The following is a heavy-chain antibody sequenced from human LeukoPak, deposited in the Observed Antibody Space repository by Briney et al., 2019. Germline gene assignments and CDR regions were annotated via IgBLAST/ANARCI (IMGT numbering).Heavy chain of an antibody. J-gene: IGHJ5*02. CDR2: IYYSGST. Sequence: SETLSLTCTVSGGSISSSSYYWGWIRQPPGKGLEWIGSIYYSGSTNYNPSLKSRVTISVDTSKNQFSLKLSSVTAADTAVYYCARRHMVRGVIAGVWFDPWGQGTLVTVSS. CDR3: ARRHMVRGVIAGVWFDP. V-gene: IGHV4-39*07. D-gene: IGHD3-10*01. CDR1: GGSISSSSYY.